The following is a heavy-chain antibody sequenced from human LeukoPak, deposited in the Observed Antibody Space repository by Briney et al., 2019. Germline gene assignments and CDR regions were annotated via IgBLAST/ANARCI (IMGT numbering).Heavy chain of an antibody. V-gene: IGHV3-23*01. J-gene: IGHJ5*02. CDR3: AKGGMSPNYDFWSGYYTEWFDP. D-gene: IGHD3-3*01. CDR2: ISGSGGST. CDR1: GFTFSSYA. Sequence: GGSLRLSCAASGFTFSSYAMSWVRQAPGKGLEWVSAISGSGGSTYYAGSVKGRFTISRDNSKNTLYLQMNSLRAEDTAVYYCAKGGMSPNYDFWSGYYTEWFDPWGQGTLVTVSS.